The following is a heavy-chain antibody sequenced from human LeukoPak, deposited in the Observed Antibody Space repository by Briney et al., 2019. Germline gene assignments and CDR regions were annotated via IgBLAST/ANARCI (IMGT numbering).Heavy chain of an antibody. CDR1: GFTFSSYW. CDR2: IKQDGSEK. Sequence: GGSLRLSCAASGFTFSSYWMGWVRQAPGKGLEWVANIKQDGSEKYYVDSVKGRFTISRDNAKKSLYLQMNSLRVEDTAVYYCVTDDFWGGYYPDYWGQGTLVTVSS. CDR3: VTDDFWGGYYPDY. V-gene: IGHV3-7*01. J-gene: IGHJ4*02. D-gene: IGHD3-3*01.